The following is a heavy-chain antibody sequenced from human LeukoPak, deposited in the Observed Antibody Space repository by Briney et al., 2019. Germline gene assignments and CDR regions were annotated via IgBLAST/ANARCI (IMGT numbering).Heavy chain of an antibody. CDR1: GGSFSGYY. Sequence: SETLSLTCAVYGGSFSGYYWSWIRQPPGKGLEWIGEINHSGSTNYNPSLKSRVTISVDTSKNQFSLKLSSVTVADTAVYYCARGWRALGYWGQGTLVTVSS. V-gene: IGHV4-34*01. CDR3: ARGWRALGY. D-gene: IGHD1-1*01. CDR2: INHSGST. J-gene: IGHJ4*02.